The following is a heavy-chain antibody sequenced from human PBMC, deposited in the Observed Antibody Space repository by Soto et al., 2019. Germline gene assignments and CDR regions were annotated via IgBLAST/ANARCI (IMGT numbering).Heavy chain of an antibody. CDR2: IFYTGST. Sequence: SETLSLTCTVSGGSINSDTYYLGWIRQPPGRGLEWIGSIFYTGSTYINPSLKSRVTISVDTSKNQFSLNLNSVTAADMAVYYCARPPPGPGQVLLYPPRLDYWGRGTLVTVSS. J-gene: IGHJ4*02. CDR1: GGSINSDTYY. D-gene: IGHD2-2*01. CDR3: ARPPPGPGQVLLYPPRLDY. V-gene: IGHV4-39*01.